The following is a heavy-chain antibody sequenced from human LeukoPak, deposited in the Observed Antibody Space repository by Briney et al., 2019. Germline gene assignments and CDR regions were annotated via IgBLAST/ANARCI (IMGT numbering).Heavy chain of an antibody. CDR2: ISSSSSSTM. V-gene: IGHV3-48*01. CDR3: ARLQGSGSFSSFDY. CDR1: GFTFSTYS. J-gene: IGHJ4*02. D-gene: IGHD3-10*01. Sequence: QSGGSLRLSRAASGFTFSTYSMNWVRQAPGKGLEWVSYISSSSSSTMYYADSVKGRCTISRDNAKNSLSLQMYSLRAEDTAVYYCARLQGSGSFSSFDYWGQGTLVTVSS.